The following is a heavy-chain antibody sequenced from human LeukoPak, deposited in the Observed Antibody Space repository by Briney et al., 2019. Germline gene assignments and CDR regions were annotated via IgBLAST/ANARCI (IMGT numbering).Heavy chain of an antibody. D-gene: IGHD6-13*01. CDR3: ARLLNSSWYGFDF. J-gene: IGHJ4*02. Sequence: GESLKISCKGSGYSFTTYWIGWVRQMPGKGLEWMGVIYPGDSDTTYSPSFQGQVTISADKSINTAYLKWSSLKASDTAMYYCARLLNSSWYGFDFWGQGTLVTVSS. CDR1: GYSFTTYW. V-gene: IGHV5-51*01. CDR2: IYPGDSDT.